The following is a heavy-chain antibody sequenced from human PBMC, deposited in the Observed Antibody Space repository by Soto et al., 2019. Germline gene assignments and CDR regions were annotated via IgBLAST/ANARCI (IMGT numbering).Heavy chain of an antibody. Sequence: QVQLVESGGGVVQPGRSLRLSCAASGFPFSSYAMHWVRQAPGKGLEWVAVIAYDGSNPYYADSVKGRFTISRDNSKNTLYLQMNSLRAEDTAVYYCARCCGNKCYSIDYWGQGTLVTVSS. CDR2: IAYDGSNP. CDR3: ARCCGNKCYSIDY. D-gene: IGHD2-21*01. CDR1: GFPFSSYA. J-gene: IGHJ4*02. V-gene: IGHV3-30-3*01.